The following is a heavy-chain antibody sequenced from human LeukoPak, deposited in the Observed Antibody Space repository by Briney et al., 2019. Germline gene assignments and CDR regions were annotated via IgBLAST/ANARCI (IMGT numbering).Heavy chain of an antibody. J-gene: IGHJ3*02. CDR2: IGGDGLSP. D-gene: IGHD6-19*01. CDR3: VKDSVARNGIYDAFDI. CDR1: RFIFSEYA. V-gene: IGHV3-23*01. Sequence: PGGSLRLSCAAFRFIFSEYAMSWVRQAPGKGLEWVSVIGGDGLSPYYADSVKGRFTISRDNSKSTLYLQMDSLRAEDKAVYYCVKDSVARNGIYDAFDIWGQGTTVTVSS.